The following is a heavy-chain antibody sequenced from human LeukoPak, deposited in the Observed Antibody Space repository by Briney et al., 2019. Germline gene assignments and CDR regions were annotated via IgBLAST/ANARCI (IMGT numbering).Heavy chain of an antibody. J-gene: IGHJ4*02. D-gene: IGHD3-22*01. CDR3: ARDSSGYYPNFDY. V-gene: IGHV3-74*01. Sequence: HAGGSLRLSCAASGFTFSSYWMHWVRHAPGKGLVWVSRINSDGSSTSYADSVKGRFTISRDNAKSTLYLQMNSLRAEDTAVYYCARDSSGYYPNFDYWGQGTLVTVSS. CDR1: GFTFSSYW. CDR2: INSDGSST.